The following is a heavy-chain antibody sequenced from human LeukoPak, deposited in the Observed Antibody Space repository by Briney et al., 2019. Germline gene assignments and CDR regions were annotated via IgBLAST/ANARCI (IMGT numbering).Heavy chain of an antibody. CDR2: ITNTGGSI. CDR3: ARGPLNTFGVDA. J-gene: IGHJ6*02. V-gene: IGHV3-48*01. Sequence: GGSLRLSCAASGFAFNRYSMNWVRQAPGKGLEWVSHITNTGGSIFYADSVKGRFTISKDNSQTTIYLQMNSLRAEDTALYYCARGPLNTFGVDAWGHGTTVTVSS. D-gene: IGHD1/OR15-1a*01. CDR1: GFAFNRYS.